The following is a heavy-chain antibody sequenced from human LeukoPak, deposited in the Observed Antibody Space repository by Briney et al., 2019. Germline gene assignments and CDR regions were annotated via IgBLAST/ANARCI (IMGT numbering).Heavy chain of an antibody. CDR3: ARDSLKWEPKTHSFDF. V-gene: IGHV3-48*03. CDR1: GFTFSSYE. Sequence: SGGSLRLSCAASGFTFSSYEMNWVRQAPGKGLEWVSYISSSGSTIYYADSVKGRFTISRDNAKKSLYLQMNSLRAEDTALYYCARDSLKWEPKTHSFDFWGQGTMVTVSS. J-gene: IGHJ3*01. D-gene: IGHD1-26*01. CDR2: ISSSGSTI.